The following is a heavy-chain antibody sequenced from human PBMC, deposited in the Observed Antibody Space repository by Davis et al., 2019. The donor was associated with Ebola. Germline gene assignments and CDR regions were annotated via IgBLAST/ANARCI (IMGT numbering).Heavy chain of an antibody. J-gene: IGHJ5*02. V-gene: IGHV1-2*02. Sequence: ASVKVSCKASGYTFTGHYMHWVRQAPGQGLEWMGWINPNSGGTNYAQKFQGRVTMTTDTSISTAYMELRRLRSDDTAVYYCARDRPAAIRSVNWFDPWGQGTLVTVAS. CDR2: INPNSGGT. D-gene: IGHD2-2*02. CDR1: GYTFTGHY. CDR3: ARDRPAAIRSVNWFDP.